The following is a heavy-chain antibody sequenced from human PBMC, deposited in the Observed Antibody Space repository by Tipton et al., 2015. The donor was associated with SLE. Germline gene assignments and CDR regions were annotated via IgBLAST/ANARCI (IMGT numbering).Heavy chain of an antibody. V-gene: IGHV3-21*03. CDR3: AREPSRCWYIDL. Sequence: SLRLSCAASGFTFSSNWMTWVRQAPGKGLEWVSSISSSSRYIQYADSVKGRVTISRDNAKNSLYLQMNSLRAEDTAVYYCAREPSRCWYIDLWGRGTRVSVSS. D-gene: IGHD4-17*01. CDR1: GFTFSSNW. J-gene: IGHJ2*01. CDR2: ISSSSRYI.